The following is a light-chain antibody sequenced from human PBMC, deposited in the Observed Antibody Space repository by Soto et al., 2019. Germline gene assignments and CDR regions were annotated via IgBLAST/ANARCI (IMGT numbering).Light chain of an antibody. Sequence: EIVLTQSPGTLSSSPGDRATLSCRASQSVSRSYLAWYHHKPGQAPRLLIYGASSRATGIPDRFSGSGSGTDFTLTISRLEPEDFAVYYCQQYGSSPPYTFGQGTKLEIK. CDR1: QSVSRSY. CDR3: QQYGSSPPYT. CDR2: GAS. V-gene: IGKV3-20*01. J-gene: IGKJ2*01.